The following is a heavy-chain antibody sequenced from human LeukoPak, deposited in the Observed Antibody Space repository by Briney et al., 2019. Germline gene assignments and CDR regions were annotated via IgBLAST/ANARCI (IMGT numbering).Heavy chain of an antibody. CDR2: ISWNSGRI. V-gene: IGHV3-9*03. Sequence: GRSLRLSCAASGFTFDDYAMHWVRRAPGKGLEWVSGISWNSGRIDYADSVKGRFTISRDNAKKSLYLQMNSLRAEDMALYYCAKSSPGYSSGWLQHWGQGTLVTVSS. D-gene: IGHD6-19*01. CDR1: GFTFDDYA. J-gene: IGHJ1*01. CDR3: AKSSPGYSSGWLQH.